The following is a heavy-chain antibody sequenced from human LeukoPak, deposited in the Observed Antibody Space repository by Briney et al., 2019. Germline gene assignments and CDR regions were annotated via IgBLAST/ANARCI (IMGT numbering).Heavy chain of an antibody. D-gene: IGHD2-15*01. CDR3: ARASGGSLAFDY. CDR2: INHSGST. J-gene: IGHJ4*02. V-gene: IGHV4-34*01. Sequence: PSETLSLTCTVSGGSISHYFWSWIRQPPGKPLEWIGEINHSGSTNYNPSLKSRVTISVDTSKNQFSLKLSSVTAADTAVYYCARASGGSLAFDYWGQGTLVTVSS. CDR1: GGSISHYF.